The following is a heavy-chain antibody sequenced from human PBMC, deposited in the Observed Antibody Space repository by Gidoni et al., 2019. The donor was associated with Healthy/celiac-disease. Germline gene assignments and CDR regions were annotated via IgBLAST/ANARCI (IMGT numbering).Heavy chain of an antibody. J-gene: IGHJ5*02. V-gene: IGHV1-69*04. Sequence: QVQLVQSGAEVKQPRSSVTVSCKDYGGTFSSYAIIWVRQAPGQGLEWMGRIIPILGIANYAQKFQGRVTITADKSTSTAYMVLRSLRSEDTVVYYCAKLDIVVEKRSWFHPWGQGTLVTVSS. D-gene: IGHD2-2*03. CDR2: IIPILGIA. CDR1: GGTFSSYA. CDR3: AKLDIVVEKRSWFHP.